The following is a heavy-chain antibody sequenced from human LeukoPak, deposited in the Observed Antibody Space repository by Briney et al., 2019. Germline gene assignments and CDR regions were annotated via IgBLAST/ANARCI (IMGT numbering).Heavy chain of an antibody. J-gene: IGHJ4*02. V-gene: IGHV3-23*01. CDR2: ISGSGGST. CDR3: AIIGSGSYFSVPNNDY. D-gene: IGHD3-10*01. CDR1: GSTFSSYA. Sequence: PGGSLRLSYAASGSTFSSYAMSWVRQAPGKGLEWVSAISGSGGSTYYADSVKGRFTISRDNSKNTLYLQMNSLRAEDTAVYYCAIIGSGSYFSVPNNDYWGQGTLVTVSS.